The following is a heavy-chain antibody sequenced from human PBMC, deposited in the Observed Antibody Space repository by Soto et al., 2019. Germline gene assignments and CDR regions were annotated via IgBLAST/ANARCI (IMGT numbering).Heavy chain of an antibody. J-gene: IGHJ5*02. CDR3: ARGLAAAGFNWFDP. V-gene: IGHV1-2*02. CDR1: GYTFTGYY. D-gene: IGHD6-13*01. Sequence: ASVQVSCKASGYTFTGYYMHWVRQAPGQGLEWMGWINPNSGGTNYAQKFQGRVTMTRDTSISTAYMELSRLRSDDTAVYYCARGLAAAGFNWFDPWGQGTLVTVSS. CDR2: INPNSGGT.